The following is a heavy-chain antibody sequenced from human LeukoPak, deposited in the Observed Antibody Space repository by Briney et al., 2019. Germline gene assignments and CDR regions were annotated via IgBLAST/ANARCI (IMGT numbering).Heavy chain of an antibody. V-gene: IGHV3-74*01. D-gene: IGHD4-17*01. J-gene: IGHJ2*01. CDR2: IKTDGSRT. Sequence: QPGGSLRLSCAASGFTFSSHWMHWVSRAPGKGLVWVSRIKTDGSRTTYADSVKGRFTISRDNAKNTLYLQMNSLRAEDTAVYYCAREDYNDSGWYFDLWGRGTLVTVSS. CDR1: GFTFSSHW. CDR3: AREDYNDSGWYFDL.